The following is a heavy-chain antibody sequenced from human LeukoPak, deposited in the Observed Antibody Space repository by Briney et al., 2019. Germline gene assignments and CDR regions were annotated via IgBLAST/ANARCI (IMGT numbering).Heavy chain of an antibody. Sequence: ASVKVSCKASGGTFSSYAISWVRQAPGQGLEWMGGIIPIFGTANYAQKFQGRVTITADKSTSTAYMELSSLRSEDTAVYYCARANVDYYGSGSYLSFFDYWGQGTLVTVSS. CDR2: IIPIFGTA. CDR1: GGTFSSYA. D-gene: IGHD3-10*01. J-gene: IGHJ4*02. CDR3: ARANVDYYGSGSYLSFFDY. V-gene: IGHV1-69*06.